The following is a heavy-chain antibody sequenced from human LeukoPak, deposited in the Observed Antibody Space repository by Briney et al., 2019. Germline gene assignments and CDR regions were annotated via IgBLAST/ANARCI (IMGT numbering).Heavy chain of an antibody. CDR1: GYSFTSNY. Sequence: GASVKVSCKASGYSFTSNYIHWVRQAPGQGLEWMGMIYPRDGSTSYAQKFQGRVTVTRDTSTSTVHMELSGLRSEETAVYYCARDQDAFDYWGQGTLVTVSS. CDR3: ARDQDAFDY. CDR2: IYPRDGST. V-gene: IGHV1-46*03. J-gene: IGHJ4*02.